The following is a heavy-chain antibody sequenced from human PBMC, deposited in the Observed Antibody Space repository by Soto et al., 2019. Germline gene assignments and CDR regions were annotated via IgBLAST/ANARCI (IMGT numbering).Heavy chain of an antibody. V-gene: IGHV4-31*03. Sequence: QVQLQESGPGLAKPSQTLSLTCTVSGASLSSGGYYWTWIRQVPGKALEWIGYIFHTGTTFYNPSLKSRVVMSIEKSDNQFSLNLRSVTAADTAVYYCARGLGYDSNGLFLAAFDVWGQGTMVTVSS. CDR3: ARGLGYDSNGLFLAAFDV. CDR2: IFHTGTT. J-gene: IGHJ3*01. D-gene: IGHD3-22*01. CDR1: GASLSSGGYY.